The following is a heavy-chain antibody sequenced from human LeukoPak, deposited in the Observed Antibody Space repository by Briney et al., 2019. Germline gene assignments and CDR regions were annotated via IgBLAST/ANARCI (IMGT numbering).Heavy chain of an antibody. CDR1: GFTFNTYW. J-gene: IGHJ4*02. CDR2: INEDGSSK. D-gene: IGHD3-10*01. CDR3: ARADHVIIIGEDY. Sequence: SGGSLRLSCAASGFTFNTYWMDWVRQAPGKGLEWVANINEDGSSKYYVDSVRGRFTISRDNAKNSVYLQMNSLRAEDTAVYYCARADHVIIIGEDYWGQGTLVTVSS. V-gene: IGHV3-7*01.